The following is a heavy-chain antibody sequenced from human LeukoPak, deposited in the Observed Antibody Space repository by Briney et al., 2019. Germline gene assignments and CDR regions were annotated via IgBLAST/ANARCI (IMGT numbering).Heavy chain of an antibody. CDR3: AREEDFGDYANPFDI. Sequence: SETLSLTCAVYGGSFSGYYWSWIRQSPGKGLEWIGEINHSGITNYNPSLKSRVTISVDTSKNQFSLKLTSMTAADTAVYYCAREEDFGDYANPFDIWGQGTMVTVSS. CDR2: INHSGIT. V-gene: IGHV4-34*01. CDR1: GGSFSGYY. J-gene: IGHJ3*02. D-gene: IGHD4-17*01.